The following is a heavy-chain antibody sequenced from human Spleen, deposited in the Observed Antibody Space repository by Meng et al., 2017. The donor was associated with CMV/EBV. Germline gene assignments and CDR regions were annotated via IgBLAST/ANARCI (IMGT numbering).Heavy chain of an antibody. CDR1: GGSISSSSYF. V-gene: IGHV4-39*07. CDR3: ASNWKAGY. Sequence: ESLKISCTVSGGSISSSSYFWGWIRQPPGKGLEWIGSIYYRGSSYYNPSLRSRVTISVDTSKNQFSLKLSSVTAADTAVYYCASNWKAGYWGQGTLVTVSS. J-gene: IGHJ4*02. CDR2: IYYRGSS. D-gene: IGHD1-1*01.